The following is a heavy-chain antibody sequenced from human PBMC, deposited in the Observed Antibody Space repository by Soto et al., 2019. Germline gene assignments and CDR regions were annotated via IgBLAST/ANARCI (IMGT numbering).Heavy chain of an antibody. CDR2: ISYDGSNK. J-gene: IGHJ6*02. Sequence: QVQLVESGGGVVQPGRSLRLSCAASGFTFSSYGMHWVRQAPGKGLEWVAVISYDGSNKYYADSVKGRFTISRDNSKNTLYLQMNGLRAEDTAVYYCAKDSTYYGMDVWGQGTTVTVSS. V-gene: IGHV3-30*18. CDR3: AKDSTYYGMDV. CDR1: GFTFSSYG.